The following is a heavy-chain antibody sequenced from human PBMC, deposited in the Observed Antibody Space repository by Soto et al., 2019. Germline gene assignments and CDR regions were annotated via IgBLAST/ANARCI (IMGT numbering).Heavy chain of an antibody. Sequence: GGSLRLSCVASGFPFSAYAMNWVRQTPGKGLEWVCGIGGSGTTIYCADSVKGRFTISRDNSESALYLQMNSLRAEDTAVYYCVRGGDYIWGNYRYFDYWGQGTQVTVSS. D-gene: IGHD3-16*02. CDR3: VRGGDYIWGNYRYFDY. J-gene: IGHJ4*02. V-gene: IGHV3-23*01. CDR2: IGGSGTTI. CDR1: GFPFSAYA.